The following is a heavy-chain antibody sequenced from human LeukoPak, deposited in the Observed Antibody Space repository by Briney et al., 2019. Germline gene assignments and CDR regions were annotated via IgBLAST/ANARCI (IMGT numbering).Heavy chain of an antibody. V-gene: IGHV4-38-2*02. D-gene: IGHD2-15*01. CDR3: ARDDIPHYFDY. J-gene: IGHJ4*02. CDR2: IYHSGST. Sequence: SETLSLTCTVSGYSISSGYYWGWIRQPPGKGLEWIGSIYHSGSTYYNPSLKSRVTISVDTSKNQFSLKLSSVTAADTAVYYCARDDIPHYFDYWGQGTLVTVS. CDR1: GYSISSGYY.